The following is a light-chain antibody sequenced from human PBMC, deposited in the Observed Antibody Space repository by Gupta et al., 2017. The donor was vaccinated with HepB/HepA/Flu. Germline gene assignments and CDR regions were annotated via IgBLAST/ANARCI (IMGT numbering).Light chain of an antibody. J-gene: IGKJ3*01. V-gene: IGKV3-11*01. CDR2: DAS. Sequence: EIVLTQSPATLSLSPGERATLSCRATQSVATYLAWYQHKPGQAPRLLIYDASNRDPGIPARFSGSGSGTDFTLTISSREPEEFAIYYCQQRSNWPLFTFGHGTRLDIK. CDR1: QSVATY. CDR3: QQRSNWPLFT.